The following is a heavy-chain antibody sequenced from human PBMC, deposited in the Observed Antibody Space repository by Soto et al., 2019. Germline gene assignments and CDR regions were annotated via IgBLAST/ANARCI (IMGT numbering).Heavy chain of an antibody. J-gene: IGHJ5*02. V-gene: IGHV4-59*12. D-gene: IGHD2-15*01. CDR2: IYYSGST. CDR1: GGPISSYY. CDR3: ARETHVGYCSGGSCYGLDADWFDP. Sequence: SETLSLTCTFSGGPISSYYWIWIRQPPGKGLEWIGYIYYSGSTNYNPSLKSRVTISVDTSKNQFSLKLSSVTAADTAVYYCARETHVGYCSGGSCYGLDADWFDPWGQGTLVTVSS.